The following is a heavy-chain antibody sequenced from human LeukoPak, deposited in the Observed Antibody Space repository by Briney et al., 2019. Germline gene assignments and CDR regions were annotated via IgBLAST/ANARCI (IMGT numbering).Heavy chain of an antibody. V-gene: IGHV3-23*01. CDR1: GFTFSSYA. CDR2: ITDSGGST. J-gene: IGHJ5*02. Sequence: PGGSPRLSCAASGFTFSSYAMSWVRQAPGKGLDWVSGITDSGGSTFYVDSVKGRFTISRDNSKNTLYLQMNSLRAEDTAVYYCAKLGIVGNWFDPWGQGTLVTVSS. D-gene: IGHD3-22*01. CDR3: AKLGIVGNWFDP.